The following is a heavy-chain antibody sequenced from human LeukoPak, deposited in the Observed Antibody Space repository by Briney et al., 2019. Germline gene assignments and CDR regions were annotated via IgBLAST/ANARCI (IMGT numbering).Heavy chain of an antibody. D-gene: IGHD2-2*01. CDR1: GYTFTGYY. CDR2: INPNSGGT. V-gene: IGHV1-2*02. J-gene: IGHJ5*02. Sequence: ASVKVSCKASGYTFTGYYMHWVRQAPGQGLEWMGWINPNSGGTNYAQKFQGRVTMTRDTSISTAYMELSRLRSDDTAVYYCARSFLVCSSTSCYQAGNWFDPWGQGTLVTVSS. CDR3: ARSFLVCSSTSCYQAGNWFDP.